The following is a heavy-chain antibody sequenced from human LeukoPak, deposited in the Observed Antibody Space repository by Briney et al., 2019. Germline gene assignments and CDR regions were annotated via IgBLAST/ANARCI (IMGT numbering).Heavy chain of an antibody. J-gene: IGHJ1*01. Sequence: GGSLRLSCAASGFTFSSYAMRWVRQAPGKGLEWVSSTTDSGSRTYYADSVKGRFTISRDNSKNMLYLQMNSLSAEDTAVYYCAKGGAMADKYYQEWGQGTLVTVSS. CDR2: TTDSGSRT. CDR3: AKGGAMADKYYQE. V-gene: IGHV3-23*01. D-gene: IGHD6-19*01. CDR1: GFTFSSYA.